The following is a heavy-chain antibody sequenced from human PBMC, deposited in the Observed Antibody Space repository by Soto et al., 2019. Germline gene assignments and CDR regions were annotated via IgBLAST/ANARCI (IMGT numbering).Heavy chain of an antibody. V-gene: IGHV4-4*07. CDR3: AGERGGGGFLAWVTNYGMDV. D-gene: IGHD3-3*01. CDR2: IYTSGST. CDR1: GGSISSYY. Sequence: QVQLQESGPGLVKPSETLSLTCTVPGGSISSYYWSWIRQPAGKGLEWIGRIYTSGSTNYNPSLKSRVSMSVGTSKRQFSLKQSAVAAGDTAGYYCAGERGGGGFLAWVTNYGMDVWGQGTTVTVSS. J-gene: IGHJ6*02.